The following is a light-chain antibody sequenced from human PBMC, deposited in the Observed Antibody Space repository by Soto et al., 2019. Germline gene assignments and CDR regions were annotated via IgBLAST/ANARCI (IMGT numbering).Light chain of an antibody. CDR1: QSVSSK. CDR3: QQYNEWPRT. CDR2: DVS. Sequence: EIVMTQSPATLSVSPGEGATLSCRARQSVSSKLAWYQQKPGQAPRLLIYDVSTRATGIPARFSGSGSETEFTLTISSLRSEDFAVYYCQQYNEWPRTFGQGTKVDIK. J-gene: IGKJ1*01. V-gene: IGKV3-15*01.